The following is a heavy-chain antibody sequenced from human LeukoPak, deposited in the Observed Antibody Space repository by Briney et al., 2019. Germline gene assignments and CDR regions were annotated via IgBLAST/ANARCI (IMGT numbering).Heavy chain of an antibody. Sequence: GESLKISCKGSGYSFTSYWISWVRQMPGKGLEWMGRIDPSDSYTNYSPSFQGHVTISADKSISTAYLQWSSLKASDTAMYYCARRAVVTHEDDYWGQGTLVTVSS. V-gene: IGHV5-10-1*01. D-gene: IGHD4-23*01. CDR3: ARRAVVTHEDDY. CDR1: GYSFTSYW. J-gene: IGHJ4*02. CDR2: IDPSDSYT.